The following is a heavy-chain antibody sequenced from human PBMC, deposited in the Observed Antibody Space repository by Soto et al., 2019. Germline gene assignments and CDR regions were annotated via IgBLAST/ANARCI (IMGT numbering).Heavy chain of an antibody. D-gene: IGHD5-12*01. CDR3: ALHSGYGVLGDY. V-gene: IGHV3-23*01. J-gene: IGHJ4*02. CDR1: GFTFTSYA. CDR2: ISGSGGST. Sequence: EVQLLESGGGLVQPGGSLRLSCAASGFTFTSYAMSWVRQAPGKGLEWVSAISGSGGSTYYADSVKGRFTISRDNSKNTLYLQMNSLRAEDTAVYYCALHSGYGVLGDYWGQGTLVTVSS.